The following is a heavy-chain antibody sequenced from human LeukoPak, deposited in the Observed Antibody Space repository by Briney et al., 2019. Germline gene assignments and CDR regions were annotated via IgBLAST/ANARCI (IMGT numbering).Heavy chain of an antibody. J-gene: IGHJ4*02. Sequence: GGSLRLSCVASGFTFSDYYMSWIRQTPGKGLEWVSYISSSADTIYYTDSVKGRFTISRDNAKNSLFLQRNSLRPEDTAVYYCVTAPTRTYSVYWGQGILVTVSS. V-gene: IGHV3-11*04. CDR1: GFTFSDYY. CDR2: ISSSADTI. D-gene: IGHD2-15*01. CDR3: VTAPTRTYSVY.